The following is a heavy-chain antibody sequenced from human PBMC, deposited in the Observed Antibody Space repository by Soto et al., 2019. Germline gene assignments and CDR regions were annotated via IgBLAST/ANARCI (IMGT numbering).Heavy chain of an antibody. Sequence: PSETLSLTCTVSGGSISSYYWSWIRQPPGKGLEWIGYIYYSGSTNYNPSLKSRVTISVDTSKNQFSLKLSSVTAADTAVYYCASTGNNWNLDYWGQGTLVTVSS. V-gene: IGHV4-59*01. D-gene: IGHD1-1*01. CDR1: GGSISSYY. CDR3: ASTGNNWNLDY. J-gene: IGHJ4*02. CDR2: IYYSGST.